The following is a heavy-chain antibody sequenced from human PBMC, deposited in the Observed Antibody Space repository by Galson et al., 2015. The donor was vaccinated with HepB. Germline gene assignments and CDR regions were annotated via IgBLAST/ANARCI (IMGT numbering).Heavy chain of an antibody. D-gene: IGHD3-10*01. CDR3: AKGLLWFGSEYFQH. Sequence: SLRLSCAASGFTFSSYAMSWVRQAPGKGLEWVSAISGSGGSTYYADSVKGRFTTSRDNSKNTLYLQMNSLRAEDTAVYYCAKGLLWFGSEYFQHWGQGTLVTVSS. J-gene: IGHJ1*01. V-gene: IGHV3-23*01. CDR2: ISGSGGST. CDR1: GFTFSSYA.